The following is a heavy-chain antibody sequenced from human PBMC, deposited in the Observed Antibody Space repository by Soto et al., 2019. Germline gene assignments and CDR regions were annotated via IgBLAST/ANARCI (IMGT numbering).Heavy chain of an antibody. J-gene: IGHJ4*02. CDR1: GGSISSYY. Sequence: QVQLQESGPGLVKPSETLSLTCTVSGGSISSYYWTWIRQPPGKGLEWIGYIYYSGNTNYNPSLKSRVTISVDTSKNQFSLKLSSVTAADTDVYYCARHWGFWADFWGQGTLVTVSS. D-gene: IGHD3-16*01. CDR3: ARHWGFWADF. V-gene: IGHV4-59*08. CDR2: IYYSGNT.